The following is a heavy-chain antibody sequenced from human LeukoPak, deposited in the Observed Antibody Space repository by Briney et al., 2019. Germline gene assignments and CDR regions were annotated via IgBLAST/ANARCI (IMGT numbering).Heavy chain of an antibody. Sequence: SVKVSCKASGGTFSNYAISWVRQAPGQGLEWMGGIIPIFGTANYAQKFQGRVTITADESTSTAYMELSSLRSEDTAVYYCVWSASIAARPDAFDIWGQGTMVTVSS. CDR3: VWSASIAARPDAFDI. D-gene: IGHD6-6*01. V-gene: IGHV1-69*13. CDR2: IIPIFGTA. J-gene: IGHJ3*02. CDR1: GGTFSNYA.